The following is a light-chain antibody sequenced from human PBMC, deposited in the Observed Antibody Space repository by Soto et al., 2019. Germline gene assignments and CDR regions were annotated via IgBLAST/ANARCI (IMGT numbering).Light chain of an antibody. CDR1: QSISNH. J-gene: IGKJ1*01. CDR3: QQSYSSPPT. V-gene: IGKV1-39*01. Sequence: DIQMTQSPSSLSASVEDRVIITCRASQSISNHLNWYQQKPGKAPKLLIFAASSLQSGVPSRFSGSRSGPDFTLTISSLQPEDFATYYCQQSYSSPPTFGEGTKA. CDR2: AAS.